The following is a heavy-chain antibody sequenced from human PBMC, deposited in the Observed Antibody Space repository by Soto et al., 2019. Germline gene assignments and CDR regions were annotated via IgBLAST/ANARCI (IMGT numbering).Heavy chain of an antibody. Sequence: GGSLRLSCAASGFTFSSYAMSWVRQAPGKGLEWVSAISGSGGSTYYADSVKGRFTISRDNSKNTLYLQMNSLRAEDTAVYYCAKDKWSYGEYSRQGPFDYWGQGTLVTVSS. CDR3: AKDKWSYGEYSRQGPFDY. CDR1: GFTFSSYA. CDR2: ISGSGGST. V-gene: IGHV3-23*01. J-gene: IGHJ4*02. D-gene: IGHD4-17*01.